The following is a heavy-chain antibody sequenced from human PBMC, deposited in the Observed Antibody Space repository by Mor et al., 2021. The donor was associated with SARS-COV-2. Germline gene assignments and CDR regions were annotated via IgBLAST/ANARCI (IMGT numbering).Heavy chain of an antibody. D-gene: IGHD1-26*01. CDR2: YI. J-gene: IGHJ5*02. V-gene: IGHV3-21*01. Sequence: YIYYADSVKGRFTISRDNAKNSLYLQMNSLRAEDTAVYYCARAGRITQRWFDPWGQGTLVTVSS. CDR3: ARAGRITQRWFDP.